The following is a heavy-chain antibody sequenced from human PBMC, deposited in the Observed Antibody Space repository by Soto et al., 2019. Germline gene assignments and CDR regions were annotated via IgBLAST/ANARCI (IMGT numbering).Heavy chain of an antibody. CDR3: ARDTSGWSLNGLDV. V-gene: IGHV1-46*01. J-gene: IGHJ6*02. CDR1: GSAIPSNN. D-gene: IGHD6-19*01. CDR2: INPGGGSA. Sequence: QVDLVQSGAEVKKPGASVTISCKASGSAIPSNNILWFHRAPGRGFGWMGIINPGGGSASYAQKFQDRVTIDKDTSTGTVYMDLRSLRTEDTAVYYCARDTSGWSLNGLDVWGQGTTVNVSS.